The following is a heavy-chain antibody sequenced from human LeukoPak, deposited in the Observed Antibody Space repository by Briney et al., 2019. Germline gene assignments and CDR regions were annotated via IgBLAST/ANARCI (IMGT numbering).Heavy chain of an antibody. CDR2: IYTSGST. V-gene: IGHV4-61*02. CDR1: GNSISSGDYY. CDR3: ARVGTTTMVTYQRVLFDY. D-gene: IGHD1-14*01. Sequence: SQTLSLTCTVSGNSISSGDYYWSWIRQPAGKGLEWIGRIYTSGSTNYNPSLKSRVTISGDTSKNQFSLRLSSVTAADTAVYYCARVGTTTMVTYQRVLFDYWGQGTLVTVSS. J-gene: IGHJ4*02.